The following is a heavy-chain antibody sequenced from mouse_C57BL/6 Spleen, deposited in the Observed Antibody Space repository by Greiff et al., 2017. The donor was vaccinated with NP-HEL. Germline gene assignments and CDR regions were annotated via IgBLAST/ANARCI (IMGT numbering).Heavy chain of an antibody. D-gene: IGHD2-4*01. CDR2: INPNNGGT. CDR1: GYTFTDYN. V-gene: IGHV1-18*01. Sequence: EVQLQQSGPELVKPGASVKIPCKASGYTFTDYNMDWVKQSHGKSLEWIGDINPNNGGTIYNQKFKGKATLTVDKSSSTAYMELRSLTSEDTAVDYCARAYYDYDVPFAYWGQGTLVTVSA. CDR3: ARAYYDYDVPFAY. J-gene: IGHJ3*01.